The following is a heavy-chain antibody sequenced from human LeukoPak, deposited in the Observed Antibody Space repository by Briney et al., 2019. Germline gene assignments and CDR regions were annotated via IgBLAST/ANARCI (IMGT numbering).Heavy chain of an antibody. CDR3: AREEQQLVFDY. CDR2: IYYSGST. J-gene: IGHJ4*02. Sequence: PSETLSLTCSVSGGSVSSGSYYWSWIRQPPGKGLEWIGYIYYSGSTNYNPSLKSRVTISVDTSKNQFSLKLSSVTAADTAVYYCAREEQQLVFDYWGQGTLSPSPQ. CDR1: GGSVSSGSYY. V-gene: IGHV4-61*01. D-gene: IGHD6-13*01.